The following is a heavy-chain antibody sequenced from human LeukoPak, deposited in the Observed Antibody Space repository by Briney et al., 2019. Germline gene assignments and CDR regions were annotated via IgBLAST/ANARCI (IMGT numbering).Heavy chain of an antibody. CDR2: TNGAGSDT. J-gene: IGHJ4*02. CDR3: AKIRGYYGSGSYLGGNYFDY. CDR1: GFTFSTYW. Sequence: GGSLRLSCAASGFTFSTYWMSWVRQAPGKGLEWVAHTNGAGSDTYYVDSVKGRFTRSRDNAKNSLSLQMSSLRAEDTAVYYCAKIRGYYGSGSYLGGNYFDYWGQGTLVTVSS. V-gene: IGHV3-7*03. D-gene: IGHD3-10*01.